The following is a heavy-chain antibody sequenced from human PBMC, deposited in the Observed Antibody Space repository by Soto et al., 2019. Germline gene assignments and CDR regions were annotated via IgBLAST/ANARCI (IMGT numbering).Heavy chain of an antibody. Sequence: QVQLVESGGGVVQPGWSLRLSCAASGFTFSSYGIHWVRLAPGKGLEWVAVIWNDGSNKHYADSAQGRFTISRDNSKNTLHLQMNSLRAEDTAVYYCARARTYSSGSYYFDYWGQGTLVTVSS. CDR3: ARARTYSSGSYYFDY. J-gene: IGHJ4*02. CDR1: GFTFSSYG. D-gene: IGHD6-19*01. V-gene: IGHV3-33*01. CDR2: IWNDGSNK.